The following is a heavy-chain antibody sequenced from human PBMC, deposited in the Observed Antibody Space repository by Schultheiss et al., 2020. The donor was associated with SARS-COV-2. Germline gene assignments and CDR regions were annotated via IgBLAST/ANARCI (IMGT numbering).Heavy chain of an antibody. D-gene: IGHD5-18*01. V-gene: IGHV4-59*01. J-gene: IGHJ4*02. CDR2: IHDSGIT. CDR3: AGSGYRYGARW. Sequence: SETLSLTCTVSGVSISSYCWNWIRQSPGKGLEWIGFIHDSGITNYNPSLKSRVTISVDTSKNQFSLKLSSVTAADTAIYYCAGSGYRYGARWWGQGALVTVSS. CDR1: GVSISSYC.